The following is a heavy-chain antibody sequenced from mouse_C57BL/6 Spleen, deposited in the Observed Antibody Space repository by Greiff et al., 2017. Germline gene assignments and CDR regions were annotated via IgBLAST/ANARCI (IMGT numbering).Heavy chain of an antibody. CDR3: AREYYGSSYRYFDV. V-gene: IGHV5-4*01. D-gene: IGHD1-1*01. CDR2: ISDGGSYT. CDR1: GFTFSSYA. Sequence: EVQLVESGGGLVKPGGSLKLSCAASGFTFSSYAMSWVRQTPEKRLEWVATISDGGSYTYYPDNVKGRFTISRDNAKNNLYLQMSHLKSEDTAMYYFAREYYGSSYRYFDVWGTGTTVTVSS. J-gene: IGHJ1*03.